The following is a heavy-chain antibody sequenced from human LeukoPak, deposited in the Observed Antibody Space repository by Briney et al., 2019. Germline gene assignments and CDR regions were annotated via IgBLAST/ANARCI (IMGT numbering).Heavy chain of an antibody. CDR1: GDSVSRSY. CDR2: ISFSGRN. D-gene: IGHD3-10*01. V-gene: IGHV4-59*08. Sequence: SETLSLTCAVSGDSVSRSYWSWIRLSPGKGLEWIGWISFSGRNAYNPALKSRVTISKDTSQNHFSLRLSSATAADTAVYFCARHRGSYLESSHMGFDPWGQGRLVIVSS. J-gene: IGHJ5*02. CDR3: ARHRGSYLESSHMGFDP.